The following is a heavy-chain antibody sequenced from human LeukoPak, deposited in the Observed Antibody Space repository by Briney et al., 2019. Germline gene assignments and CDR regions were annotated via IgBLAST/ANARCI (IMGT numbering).Heavy chain of an antibody. Sequence: PGGSLRLSCAASGFTFSSYGMHWVRQAPGKGLEWVAVISYDGSNKYYADSVKGRFTISRDNSKNTLYLQMNSLRAEDTAVYYCASEDIVVVPAARALDYWGQGTLVTVSS. D-gene: IGHD2-2*01. CDR1: GFTFSSYG. V-gene: IGHV3-30*03. J-gene: IGHJ4*02. CDR2: ISYDGSNK. CDR3: ASEDIVVVPAARALDY.